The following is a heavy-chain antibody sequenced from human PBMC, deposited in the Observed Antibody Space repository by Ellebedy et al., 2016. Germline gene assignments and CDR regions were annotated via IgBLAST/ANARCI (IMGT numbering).Heavy chain of an antibody. J-gene: IGHJ4*02. CDR1: GYTFTRFG. CDR2: ISADNGNT. CDR3: ARATGPQWLGGFDS. D-gene: IGHD6-19*01. Sequence: ASVKVSCXASGYTFTRFGFSWVRQAPGQGLEWMGWISADNGNTNYAQKFQGRVTMTTDTSTNTAYMELRSLRSDDTAVYYCARATGPQWLGGFDSWGQGALVTVSS. V-gene: IGHV1-18*01.